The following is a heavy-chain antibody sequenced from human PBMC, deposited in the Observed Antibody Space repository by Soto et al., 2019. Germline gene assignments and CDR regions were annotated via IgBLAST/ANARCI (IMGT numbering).Heavy chain of an antibody. CDR1: GGSLRSSTYY. V-gene: IGHV4-39*01. J-gene: IGHJ6*02. CDR3: ALFPTTGYGLDV. D-gene: IGHD1-1*01. Sequence: QLQLQESGPGLVTPSETLSLTCTVSGGSLRSSTYYWDWIRQPPGKGLEWIGSLSYAGSTSYNPSLKSRXXIXVXMSKNQFSLKLSSVTAADTAVYYCALFPTTGYGLDVWGQGTTVTVSS. CDR2: LSYAGST.